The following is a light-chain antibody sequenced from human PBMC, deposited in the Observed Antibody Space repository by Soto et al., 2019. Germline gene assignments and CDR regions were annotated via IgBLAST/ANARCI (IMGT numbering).Light chain of an antibody. Sequence: DIQLTQSPSLLSASVGDRVTITCRASRDIDSYLAWYQLKPGKGPKLLIYDASTLQSGGPSRFSGSGSGTEFTLTIRSLEPEDFATYYCQQLNIYPQTFGQGTKVEIK. CDR3: QQLNIYPQT. CDR2: DAS. J-gene: IGKJ1*01. V-gene: IGKV1-9*01. CDR1: RDIDSY.